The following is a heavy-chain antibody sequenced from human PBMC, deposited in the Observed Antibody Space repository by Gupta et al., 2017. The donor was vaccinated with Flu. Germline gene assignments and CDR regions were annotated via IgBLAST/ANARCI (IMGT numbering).Heavy chain of an antibody. Sequence: QVQLVESGGGVVQPGKSLRLYCAAFGFVFPSYGMHWVRQVPGMGLQWVAVISYDGDEKFYSESVKGRFTISRDNSRDTLYLQMDSLTAEDSAVYYCAKVPRTGIRWGFDFWGQGTLVSVSS. CDR2: ISYDGDEK. J-gene: IGHJ4*02. CDR1: GFVFPSYG. V-gene: IGHV3-30*18. D-gene: IGHD7-27*01. CDR3: AKVPRTGIRWGFDF.